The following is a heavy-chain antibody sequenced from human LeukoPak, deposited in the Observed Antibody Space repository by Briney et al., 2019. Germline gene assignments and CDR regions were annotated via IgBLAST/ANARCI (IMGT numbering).Heavy chain of an antibody. CDR2: INWNGGVT. D-gene: IGHD6-6*01. J-gene: IGHJ4*02. Sequence: GGSLRLSCAASGFTFDDYDISWVRQAPGKGLEWVSHINWNGGVTGYADSVKGRFTISRDNAKNSLYLQINSLRAEDTAGYYCARDLYSSSSSPLDYWGQGTLVTVSS. CDR1: GFTFDDYD. CDR3: ARDLYSSSSSPLDY. V-gene: IGHV3-20*04.